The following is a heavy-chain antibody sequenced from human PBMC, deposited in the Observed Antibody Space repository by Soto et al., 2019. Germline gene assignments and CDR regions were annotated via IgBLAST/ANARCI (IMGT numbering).Heavy chain of an antibody. D-gene: IGHD3-16*01. CDR1: GFTFSRSY. CDR3: ARAVWNDSLPTS. Sequence: GGSLRLSCAASGFTFSRSYMTWVRQAPGKGLEWVSTIYSGGGTYYTDSVKGRFTIFRDNFKNTLYLHMNSLRAEDSAVYYCARAVWNDSLPTSWGQGTLVTVSS. V-gene: IGHV3-53*01. CDR2: IYSGGGT. J-gene: IGHJ4*02.